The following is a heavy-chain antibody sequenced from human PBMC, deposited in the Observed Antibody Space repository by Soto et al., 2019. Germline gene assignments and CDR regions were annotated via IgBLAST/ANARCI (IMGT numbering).Heavy chain of an antibody. CDR3: ASIDSSGYYPRSYYYGMDV. Sequence: GASVKVSCKASGGTFSSYAISWVRQAPGQGLEWMGGIIPIFGTANYAQKFQGRVTITADESTSTAYMELSSLRSEDTAVYYCASIDSSGYYPRSYYYGMDVWGQGTTVTVSS. D-gene: IGHD3-22*01. CDR2: IIPIFGTA. V-gene: IGHV1-69*13. J-gene: IGHJ6*02. CDR1: GGTFSSYA.